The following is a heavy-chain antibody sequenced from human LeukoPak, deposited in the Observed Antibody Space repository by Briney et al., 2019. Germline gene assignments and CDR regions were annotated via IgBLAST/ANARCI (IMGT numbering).Heavy chain of an antibody. CDR3: ARGGYDFWSGYSIGAFDI. CDR1: GGSISSSSSY. CDR2: IYYSGST. J-gene: IGHJ3*02. Sequence: SETLSLTCTVSGGSISSSSSYWGWIRQSPGKGLEWIGNIYYSGSTYYNPSLKSRVTISVDTSKNQFSLKLSSVTAADTAVYYRARGGYDFWSGYSIGAFDIWGQGTMVTVSS. V-gene: IGHV4-39*01. D-gene: IGHD3-3*01.